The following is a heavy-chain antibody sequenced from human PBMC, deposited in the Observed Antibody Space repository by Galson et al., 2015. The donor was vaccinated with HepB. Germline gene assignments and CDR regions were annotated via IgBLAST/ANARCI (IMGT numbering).Heavy chain of an antibody. CDR1: GFTIGNYG. D-gene: IGHD1-20*01. CDR2: ISYDGSDK. J-gene: IGHJ4*02. CDR3: VRKDNWNYWVY. V-gene: IGHV3-30*03. Sequence: SLRLSCAASGFTIGNYGLHWVRQAPGKGLEWLTIISYDGSDKKYADSVKGRFTVSRDNSKNIMYLQLNSLRLEDTAVYYCVRKDNWNYWVYWGQGTLVTVSS.